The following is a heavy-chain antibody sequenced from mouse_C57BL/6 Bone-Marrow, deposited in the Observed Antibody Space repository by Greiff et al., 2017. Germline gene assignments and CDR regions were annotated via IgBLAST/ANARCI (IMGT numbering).Heavy chain of an antibody. CDR2: ISNKANNHAT. Sequence: EVQRVESGGGLVQPGGSMKLSCAASGFTFSDAWMDWVRQSPEKGLEWVAEISNKANNHATYYAVSVKGRFTISRDDSKSSVYLQMNNLRAEDTGIYYCTSFPHWDGYWGQGTTLTVSS. V-gene: IGHV6-6*01. D-gene: IGHD4-1*01. CDR3: TSFPHWDGY. J-gene: IGHJ2*01. CDR1: GFTFSDAW.